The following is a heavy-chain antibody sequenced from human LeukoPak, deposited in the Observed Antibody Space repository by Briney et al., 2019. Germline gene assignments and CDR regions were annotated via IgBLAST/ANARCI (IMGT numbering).Heavy chain of an antibody. D-gene: IGHD1-26*01. CDR1: GGSISSSNW. J-gene: IGHJ6*02. CDR3: ARTFSESYYYYGMDV. Sequence: SGTLSLTCAVSGGSISSSNWWSWVRQPPGKGLEWIGEIYHSGSTNYNPSLKSRVTISVDTSKNQFSLKLSSVTAADTAVYYCARTFSESYYYYGMDVWGQGTTVTVSS. CDR2: IYHSGST. V-gene: IGHV4-4*02.